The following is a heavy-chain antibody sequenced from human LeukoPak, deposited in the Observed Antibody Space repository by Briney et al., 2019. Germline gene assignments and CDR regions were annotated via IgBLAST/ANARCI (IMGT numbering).Heavy chain of an antibody. Sequence: PGRSLRLSCAASGFTFSSYVMHWVRQAPGKGLECVAVISNDGSEKYYADSVKGRFTISRDNSKNTLYLQMNSVGHEDTALYYCARDGGFTRGWTYGAGDYWGQGTLVAVSS. CDR1: GFTFSSYV. CDR2: ISNDGSEK. J-gene: IGHJ4*02. D-gene: IGHD3-10*01. V-gene: IGHV3-30*04. CDR3: ARDGGFTRGWTYGAGDY.